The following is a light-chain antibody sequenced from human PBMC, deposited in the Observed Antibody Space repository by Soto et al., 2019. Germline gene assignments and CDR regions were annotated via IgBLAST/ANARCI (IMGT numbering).Light chain of an antibody. J-gene: IGKJ1*01. V-gene: IGKV1-5*01. CDR1: QAIDSW. CDR3: QQYNSYS. CDR2: HAS. Sequence: DIQMTQSPSSVSASVGDRVTITCRASQAIDSWLAWYQQKPGEAPKLLIYHASNLQSGVPSRFSGSGSGTEFTLTISSLQPDDFATYYCQQYNSYSFGQGTKV.